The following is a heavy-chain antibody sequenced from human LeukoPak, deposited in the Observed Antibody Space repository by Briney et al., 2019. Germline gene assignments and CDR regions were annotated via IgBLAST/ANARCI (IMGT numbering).Heavy chain of an antibody. CDR3: ARGSSRQRGYSGYVQFDY. CDR2: IIPILGIA. CDR1: GGTFSSYA. Sequence: SVKVSCKASGGTFSSYAISWVRQAPGQGLEWMGRIIPILGIANYAQKFQGRVTITADKSTSTAYMELSSLRSEDTAVYYCARGSSRQRGYSGYVQFDYWGQGTLVTVSS. D-gene: IGHD5-12*01. J-gene: IGHJ4*02. V-gene: IGHV1-69*04.